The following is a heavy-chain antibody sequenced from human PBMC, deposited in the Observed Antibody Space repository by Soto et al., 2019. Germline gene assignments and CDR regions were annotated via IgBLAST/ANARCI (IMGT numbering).Heavy chain of an antibody. Sequence: VQLVQSGAEVKKPGSSVKVSCKASGGTFSSYAISWVRQAPGQGLEWMGGIIPIFGTANYAQKFQGRVTITADESTSTAYMELSSLRSEDTAVYYCARSATPPSYYDSSGYYGYWGQGTLVTVSS. D-gene: IGHD3-22*01. CDR2: IIPIFGTA. CDR3: ARSATPPSYYDSSGYYGY. CDR1: GGTFSSYA. V-gene: IGHV1-69*12. J-gene: IGHJ4*02.